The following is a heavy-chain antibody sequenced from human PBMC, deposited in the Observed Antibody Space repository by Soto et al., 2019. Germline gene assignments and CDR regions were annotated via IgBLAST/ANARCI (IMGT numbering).Heavy chain of an antibody. CDR1: GYPLTDLS. J-gene: IGHJ5*02. V-gene: IGHV1-24*01. CDR3: AIAYSWTYCGYLDP. CDR2: FDPEDVVA. Sequence: QVQLVQSGAAVKKPGASVKVSCKVSGYPLTDLSIPWVRRAPGKGLEYMGGFDPEDVVAMYAQNFQGRVTMTEDTTTDTSYMELSSLTSEDTAVDYCAIAYSWTYCGYLDPWGQGTLVTVPA. D-gene: IGHD1-26*01.